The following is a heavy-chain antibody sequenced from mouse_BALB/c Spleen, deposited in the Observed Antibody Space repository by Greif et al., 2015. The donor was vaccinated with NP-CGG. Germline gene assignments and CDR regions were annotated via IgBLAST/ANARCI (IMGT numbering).Heavy chain of an antibody. CDR1: GFTFNTYA. D-gene: IGHD2-2*01. Sequence: EVKLLESGGGLVQPKGSLKLSCAASGFTFNTYAMNWVRQAPGKGLEWVARIRSKSNNYATYYADSVKDRFTISRDDSQSMLYLQMNNLKTEDTAMYYCVRHGGYYGYDEYFDVWGAGTTVTVSS. V-gene: IGHV10-1*02. CDR3: VRHGGYYGYDEYFDV. CDR2: IRSKSNNYAT. J-gene: IGHJ1*01.